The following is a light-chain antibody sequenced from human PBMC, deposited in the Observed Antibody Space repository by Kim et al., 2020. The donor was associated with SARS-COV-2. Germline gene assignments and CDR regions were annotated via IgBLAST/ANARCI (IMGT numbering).Light chain of an antibody. J-gene: IGLJ2*01. CDR2: LYSDGRH. V-gene: IGLV4-69*01. CDR1: TGPINYA. CDR3: QTWGSGIGV. Sequence: ASVKLTCTLTTGPINYAIAWLQQQPGKGPRYLMRLYSDGRHTKGGGIPDRFSGSTSGSEYSLTISSLQSEDEADYYCQTWGSGIGVFGGGTQLTVL.